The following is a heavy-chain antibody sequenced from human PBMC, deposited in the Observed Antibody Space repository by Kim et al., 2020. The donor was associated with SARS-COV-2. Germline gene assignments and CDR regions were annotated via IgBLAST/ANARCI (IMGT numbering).Heavy chain of an antibody. V-gene: IGHV3-30*02. Sequence: DSVKGRFTISRDNSKNTLYLQMNSLRAEDTAVYYCAKDLWGSSWLLDFDYWGQGTLVTVSS. CDR3: AKDLWGSSWLLDFDY. D-gene: IGHD6-13*01. J-gene: IGHJ4*02.